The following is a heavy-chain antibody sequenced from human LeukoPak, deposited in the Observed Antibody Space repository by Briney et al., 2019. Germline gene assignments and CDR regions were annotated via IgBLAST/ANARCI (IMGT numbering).Heavy chain of an antibody. CDR1: GFTFSSYS. CDR3: ARDLVVLTGYSTYEDAFDI. J-gene: IGHJ3*02. D-gene: IGHD3-9*01. CDR2: ISSSSSYI. V-gene: IGHV3-21*01. Sequence: KPGGSLRLSCAASGFTFSSYSMNWVRQAPGKGLEWVSSISSSSSYIYYADSVKGRFTISRDNAKNSLYLQMNSLRAEDTAVYYCARDLVVLTGYSTYEDAFDIWGQGTMVTVSS.